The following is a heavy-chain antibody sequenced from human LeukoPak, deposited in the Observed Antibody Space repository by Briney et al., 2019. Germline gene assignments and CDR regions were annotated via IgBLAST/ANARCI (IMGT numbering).Heavy chain of an antibody. CDR2: IYYGGST. V-gene: IGHV4-59*01. CDR1: GGSISSYY. D-gene: IGHD6-19*01. Sequence: SGTLSLTCTVSGGSISSYYWSWIRQPPGKGLEWIGYIYYGGSTKYNPSLKSRVTISVDTSKNKFSLKLSSVTAADTAVYYCARAITTSGWYGATLVYWGQGTLVTVSS. CDR3: ARAITTSGWYGATLVY. J-gene: IGHJ4*02.